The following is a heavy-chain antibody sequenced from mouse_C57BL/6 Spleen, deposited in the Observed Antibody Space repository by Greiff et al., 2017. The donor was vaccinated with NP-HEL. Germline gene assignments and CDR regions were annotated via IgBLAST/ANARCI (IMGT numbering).Heavy chain of an antibody. D-gene: IGHD3-1*01. J-gene: IGHJ4*01. CDR1: GFTFTDYY. Sequence: EVKLMESGGGLVQPGGSLSLSCAASGFTFTDYYMSWVRQPPGKALEWLGFIRNKANGYTTEYSASVKGRFTICRDKSQSILYLQMNALRAEDSATYYCARYTELGTYSMDYWGQGTSVTVSS. CDR3: ARYTELGTYSMDY. CDR2: IRNKANGYTT. V-gene: IGHV7-3*01.